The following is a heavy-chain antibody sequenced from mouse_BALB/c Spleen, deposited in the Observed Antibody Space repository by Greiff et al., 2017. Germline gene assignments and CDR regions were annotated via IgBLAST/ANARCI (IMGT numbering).Heavy chain of an antibody. J-gene: IGHJ3*01. Sequence: DLVKPGASVKLSCKASGYTFTSYWMNWVQQRPGQGLEWIGRIAPGSGSTYYNEMFKGKATLTVDTSSSTAYIQLSSLSSEDSAVYFYSREDDDDGRFAYWGQGTLVTVSA. CDR1: GYTFTSYW. D-gene: IGHD2-4*01. V-gene: IGHV1S41*01. CDR2: IAPGSGST. CDR3: SREDDDDGRFAY.